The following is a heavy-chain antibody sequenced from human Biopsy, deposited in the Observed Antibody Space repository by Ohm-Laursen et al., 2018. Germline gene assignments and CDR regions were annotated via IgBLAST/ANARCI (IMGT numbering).Heavy chain of an antibody. CDR2: IYTSGSP. CDR3: ARGTGRYYVYGAFDI. J-gene: IGHJ3*02. V-gene: IGHV4-4*07. Sequence: GTLSLTCTVSGDSINNYYWSWIRQPAEKGLEWIGRIYTSGSPNYNLSLESRVTMSVDTSKNQFSLILRSVTAADTAVYYCARGTGRYYVYGAFDIWGQGTVVTVSS. D-gene: IGHD1-26*01. CDR1: GDSINNYY.